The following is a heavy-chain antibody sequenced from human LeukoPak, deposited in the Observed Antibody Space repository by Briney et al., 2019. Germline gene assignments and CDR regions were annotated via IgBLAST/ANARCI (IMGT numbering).Heavy chain of an antibody. CDR1: GGSIGIYY. CDR2: IVYTGRT. J-gene: IGHJ5*02. D-gene: IGHD3-10*01. Sequence: SETLSLTCSVSGGSIGIYYWSWVRQPPEKGLEWIGNIVYTGRTNYNPSLKSRVTISIDTSKNQFSLRVNSVTAADTAVYYWARDSWWDGSKTFSDWFGPWGQGTLVTVSS. V-gene: IGHV4-59*01. CDR3: ARDSWWDGSKTFSDWFGP.